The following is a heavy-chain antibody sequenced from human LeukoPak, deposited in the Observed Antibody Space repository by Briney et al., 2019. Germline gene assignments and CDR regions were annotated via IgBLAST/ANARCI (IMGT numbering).Heavy chain of an antibody. CDR2: ISGSGGIT. D-gene: IGHD2-15*01. J-gene: IGHJ6*02. Sequence: GGSLRLSCAASGFTFSSYAMSWVRQAPGKGLEWVSAISGSGGITYYADSVKGRFTISRDNSKNTLYLQMNSLRAEDTAVYYCAKDRSLFHCSGGSCYSAEVDYYYGMDVWGQGTTVTVSS. V-gene: IGHV3-23*01. CDR1: GFTFSSYA. CDR3: AKDRSLFHCSGGSCYSAEVDYYYGMDV.